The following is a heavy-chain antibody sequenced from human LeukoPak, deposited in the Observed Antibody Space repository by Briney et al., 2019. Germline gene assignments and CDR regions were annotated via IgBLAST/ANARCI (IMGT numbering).Heavy chain of an antibody. CDR1: GYTFTTYG. CDR3: ASGSYYFDY. J-gene: IGHJ4*02. D-gene: IGHD3-10*01. Sequence: ASVKVSCKASGYTFTTYGIRWVRQAPGQGLEWMGWISTYNGDTNSAQNLQGRVTLTTDTSTSTAYMELRSLRSDDTAVYYCASGSYYFDYLGQGTLVSVSS. V-gene: IGHV1-18*01. CDR2: ISTYNGDT.